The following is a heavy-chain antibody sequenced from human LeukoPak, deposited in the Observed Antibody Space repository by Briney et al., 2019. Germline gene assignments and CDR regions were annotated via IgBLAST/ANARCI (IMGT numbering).Heavy chain of an antibody. V-gene: IGHV3-23*01. D-gene: IGHD6-19*01. CDR1: GFTFSSYA. J-gene: IGHJ4*02. CDR2: ISGSGGST. Sequence: GGSLRLSCAASGFTFSSYAMSWVRQAPGQGLEWVSAISGSGGSTYYADTVKGRVTISRDNSKNTLYLPMSSLRAEDTAVYYCAKEHYSSGWYPTPFDYWGQGTLVTVSS. CDR3: AKEHYSSGWYPTPFDY.